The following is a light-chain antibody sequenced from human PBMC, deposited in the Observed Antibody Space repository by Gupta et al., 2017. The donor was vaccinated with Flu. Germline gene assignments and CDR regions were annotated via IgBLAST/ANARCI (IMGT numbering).Light chain of an antibody. J-gene: IGLJ3*02. V-gene: IGLV2-11*01. CDR1: SDDVAGYNY. Sequence: QSALPQPRSVSGSPGQSVTISCTGTSDDVAGYNYVSWYQQHLAKAPTLIIYDVNKRPSGVPDRFSGSRSGNTASLTISGLQAEDDAEYYCCSYAGTYSWVFGGGTKLTVL. CDR2: DVN. CDR3: CSYAGTYSWV.